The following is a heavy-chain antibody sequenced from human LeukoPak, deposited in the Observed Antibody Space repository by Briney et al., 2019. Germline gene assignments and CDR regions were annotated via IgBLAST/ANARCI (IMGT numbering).Heavy chain of an antibody. CDR1: GYTFTSYG. CDR2: MNPNSGNT. J-gene: IGHJ4*02. Sequence: GASVKVSCKASGYTFTSYGISWVRQAPGQGLEWMGWMNPNSGNTGYAQKFQGRVTITRNTSISTAYMELSSLRSEDTAVYYCARGRGKLELYYFDYWGQGTLVTVSS. CDR3: ARGRGKLELYYFDY. D-gene: IGHD1-7*01. V-gene: IGHV1-8*03.